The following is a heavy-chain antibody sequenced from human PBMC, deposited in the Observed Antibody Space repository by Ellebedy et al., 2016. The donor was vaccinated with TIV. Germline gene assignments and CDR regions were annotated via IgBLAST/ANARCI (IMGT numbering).Heavy chain of an antibody. V-gene: IGHV1-69*13. Sequence: SVKVSXXASGGTFSSYAISWVRQAPGQGLEWMGGIIPIFGTANYAQKFQGRVTITADESTSTAYMELSSLRSEDTAVYYCASGWAEVTKRGPPYYYGMDVWGQGTTVTVSS. CDR2: IIPIFGTA. CDR3: ASGWAEVTKRGPPYYYGMDV. D-gene: IGHD4-17*01. J-gene: IGHJ6*02. CDR1: GGTFSSYA.